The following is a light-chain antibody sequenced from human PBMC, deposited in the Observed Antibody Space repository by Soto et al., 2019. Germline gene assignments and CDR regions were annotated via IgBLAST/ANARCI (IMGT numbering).Light chain of an antibody. V-gene: IGLV2-8*01. CDR3: SSYAGANSVV. CDR1: SSDVGGYNY. J-gene: IGLJ2*01. CDR2: EVS. Sequence: QSALTQPPSASGSPGQSVTISCTGMSSDVGGYNYVSWYQQHPGKAPKLMIYEVSKRPSGVPDRFSVSKSGNTASLTVSGLQAEDEADYYCSSYAGANSVVFGGGTKLTVL.